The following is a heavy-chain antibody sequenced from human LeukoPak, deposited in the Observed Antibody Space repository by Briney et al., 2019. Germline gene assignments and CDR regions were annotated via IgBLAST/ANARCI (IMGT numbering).Heavy chain of an antibody. V-gene: IGHV1-46*01. J-gene: IGHJ6*02. CDR2: INPSGGST. D-gene: IGHD6-19*01. CDR1: GYTFTSYY. CDR3: ARDIAVAGTGVLYYYGMDV. Sequence: ASVTVSFTASGYTFTSYYMHWVRQAPGQGLEWMGIINPSGGSTSYAQKFQGRVTMTRDTSTSTVYMELSSLRSEDTAVYYCARDIAVAGTGVLYYYGMDVWGQGTTVTISS.